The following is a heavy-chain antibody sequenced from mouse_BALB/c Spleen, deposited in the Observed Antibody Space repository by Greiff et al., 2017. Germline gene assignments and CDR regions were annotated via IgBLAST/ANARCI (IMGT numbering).Heavy chain of an antibody. CDR3: VRDYDYDGFYAMDY. J-gene: IGHJ4*01. Sequence: EVQLVESGGGLVQPKGSLKLSCAASGFTFNTYAMHWVCQAPGKGLEWVARIRSKSNNYATYYADSVKDRFTISRDDSQSMLYLQMNNLKTEDTAMYYCVRDYDYDGFYAMDYWGQGTSVTVSS. V-gene: IGHV10-3*03. CDR1: GFTFNTYA. CDR2: IRSKSNNYAT. D-gene: IGHD2-4*01.